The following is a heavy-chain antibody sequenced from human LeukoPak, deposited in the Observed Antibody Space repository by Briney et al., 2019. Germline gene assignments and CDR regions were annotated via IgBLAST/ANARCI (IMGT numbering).Heavy chain of an antibody. CDR3: ARGRGVMITFGGVMGD. D-gene: IGHD3-16*01. CDR2: INPSGGST. Sequence: ASVKVSCKASGYTFTSYYMHLVREAPGQGLEWMGIINPSGGSTSYAQKFQGRVTMTRDTSTSTVYMELSSLRSEDTAVYYCARGRGVMITFGGVMGDWGQGTLVTVSS. V-gene: IGHV1-46*01. CDR1: GYTFTSYY. J-gene: IGHJ4*02.